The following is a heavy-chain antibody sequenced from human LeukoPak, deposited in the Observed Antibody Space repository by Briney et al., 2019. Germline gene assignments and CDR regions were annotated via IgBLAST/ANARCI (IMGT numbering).Heavy chain of an antibody. V-gene: IGHV4-30-4*01. D-gene: IGHD2-2*01. CDR2: IYYSAST. Sequence: SETLSLTCTVSGGSISSGDYYWSWIRQPPGKGLEWIGYIYYSASTYYNPSLKSRVTISVDTSKNQFSLKLSSVTAADTAVYYCARGDIVVVPAARIWFDPWGQGTLVTVSS. CDR3: ARGDIVVVPAARIWFDP. J-gene: IGHJ5*02. CDR1: GGSISSGDYY.